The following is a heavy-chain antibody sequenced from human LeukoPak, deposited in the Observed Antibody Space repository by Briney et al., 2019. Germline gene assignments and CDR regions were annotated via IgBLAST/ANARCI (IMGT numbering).Heavy chain of an antibody. CDR1: GFTFRNSA. J-gene: IGHJ4*01. CDR3: AKGIYSSGWSYFDY. V-gene: IGHV3-23*01. D-gene: IGHD6-19*01. Sequence: GGSLRLSCAASGFTFRNSAMSWVRQAPGKGLEWVSTLSGSGITTYYADSVKGRFTISRDNSKNTLYLQMNSLRAEDTAVYYCAKGIYSSGWSYFDYWGHGTLVTVSS. CDR2: LSGSGITT.